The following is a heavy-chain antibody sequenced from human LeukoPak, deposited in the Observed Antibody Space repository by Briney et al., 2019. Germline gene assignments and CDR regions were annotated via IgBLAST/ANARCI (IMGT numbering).Heavy chain of an antibody. CDR3: TTVWNCGGDCSDAFDI. D-gene: IGHD2-21*02. CDR2: IKSKTDGGTT. J-gene: IGHJ3*02. CDR1: GFTFSNYA. V-gene: IGHV3-15*01. Sequence: PGGSLRLSCAASGFTFSNYAMSWVRQAPGKGLEWVGRIKSKTDGGTTDYAAPVKGRFTISRDDSKNTLFLQMNSLKTEDTAVYYCTTVWNCGGDCSDAFDIWGQGTMVTVSS.